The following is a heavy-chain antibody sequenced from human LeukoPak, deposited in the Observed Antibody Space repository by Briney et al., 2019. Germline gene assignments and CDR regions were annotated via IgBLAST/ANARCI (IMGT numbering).Heavy chain of an antibody. V-gene: IGHV3-74*03. D-gene: IGHD6-13*01. CDR3: ARSSSIAAAPMDV. CDR2: INGDGSNT. Sequence: GGSLRLSCAASGFTFSSHWMHWVRQAPGKGLVWVSRINGDGSNTTYADSVKGRFTISRDNAKNTLYLQMNSLRAEDTAVYYCARSSSIAAAPMDVWGKGTTVTVSS. CDR1: GFTFSSHW. J-gene: IGHJ6*03.